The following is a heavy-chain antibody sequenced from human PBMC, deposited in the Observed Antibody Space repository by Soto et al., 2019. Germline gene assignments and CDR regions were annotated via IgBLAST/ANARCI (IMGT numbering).Heavy chain of an antibody. V-gene: IGHV4-31*03. D-gene: IGHD2-15*01. CDR2: IPYSGVT. CDR3: ARLDLCYDY. CDR1: VGAITNDGYY. Sequence: VQLQESGPGLVKPSQTLSLTCNVSVGAITNDGYYWSWIRQHPGKALEGIGNIPYSGVTYYSPTLKSRAAISVDISKPPFSLKLNSVTAADTAVYYCARLDLCYDYWGQGILVTVSS. J-gene: IGHJ4*02.